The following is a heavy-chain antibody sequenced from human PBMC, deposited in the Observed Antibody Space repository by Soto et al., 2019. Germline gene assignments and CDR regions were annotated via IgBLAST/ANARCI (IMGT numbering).Heavy chain of an antibody. CDR1: GYTFTSYG. CDR2: ISAYNGNT. V-gene: IGHV1-18*01. D-gene: IGHD5-18*01. J-gene: IGHJ4*02. Sequence: QVQLVQSGAEVKKPGASVKVSCKASGYTFTSYGISWVRQAPGQGLEWMGWISAYNGNTNYAQKLQGRVTMTTDTSPXXAYMELRSLRSDHTAVYYCARDQFDSYGPKGGLDYWGQGTLVTVSS. CDR3: ARDQFDSYGPKGGLDY.